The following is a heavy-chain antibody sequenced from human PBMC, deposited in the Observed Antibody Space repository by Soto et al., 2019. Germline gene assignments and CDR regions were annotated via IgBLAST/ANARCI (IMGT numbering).Heavy chain of an antibody. D-gene: IGHD3-10*01. V-gene: IGHV1-69*10. J-gene: IGHJ6*02. Sequence: SVKVSCKTSGDNFKKNVFTWVRQAPGQGLEWMGGTIPALGKTHYIEKFQGRVTITVDDATRTVYMEVRDLTSEDTAISYCATGPFRPSAMDVWGQGTTVTVYS. CDR2: TIPALGKT. CDR1: GDNFKKNV. CDR3: ATGPFRPSAMDV.